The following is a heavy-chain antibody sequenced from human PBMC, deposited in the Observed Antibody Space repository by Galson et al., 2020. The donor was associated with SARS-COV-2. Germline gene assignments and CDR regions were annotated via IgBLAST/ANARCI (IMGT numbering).Heavy chain of an antibody. CDR2: IYTSGNT. CDR3: ARGEFFEFNYYGMDV. D-gene: IGHD3-3*01. J-gene: IGHJ6*02. CDR1: GVSIRSGRYH. Sequence: SETLSLTCTVSGVSIRSGRYHWSWIRQPAGKGLESIGRIYTSGNTNYNPSLKSRVSISLDTSKNQFSLRLRSVTAADTAVYYCARGEFFEFNYYGMDVWGQGTTVTVSS. V-gene: IGHV4-61*02.